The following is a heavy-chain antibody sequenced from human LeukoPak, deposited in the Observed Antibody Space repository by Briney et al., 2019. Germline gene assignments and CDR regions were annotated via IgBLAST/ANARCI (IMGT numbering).Heavy chain of an antibody. CDR3: ARSYLVVVTAHTFADY. D-gene: IGHD2-21*02. J-gene: IGHJ4*02. CDR2: ISTHNGNS. Sequence: ASVKVSCKASGYTFTTYGISWVRQAPGQGLEWMGWISTHNGNSNYAQKLQGRVTMTTDTSASTAYMELRSLRSDDTAVYYCARSYLVVVTAHTFADYWGQGTLVTVSS. CDR1: GYTFTTYG. V-gene: IGHV1-18*01.